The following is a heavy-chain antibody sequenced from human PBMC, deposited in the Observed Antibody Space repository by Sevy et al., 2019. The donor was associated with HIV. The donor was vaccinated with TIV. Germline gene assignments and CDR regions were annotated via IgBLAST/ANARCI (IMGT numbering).Heavy chain of an antibody. CDR2: VSGSGGST. D-gene: IGHD3-22*01. CDR1: GFTFTSYA. Sequence: GGSLRLSCAVSGFTFTSYAMNWVRQAPGKGLEWVSGVSGSGGSTYYADSVKGRFSISRDNSRNTLYLQINSLRAEDTAVYYCVKDVAYDNTHLDYWGQGTLVTVSS. CDR3: VKDVAYDNTHLDY. J-gene: IGHJ4*02. V-gene: IGHV3-23*01.